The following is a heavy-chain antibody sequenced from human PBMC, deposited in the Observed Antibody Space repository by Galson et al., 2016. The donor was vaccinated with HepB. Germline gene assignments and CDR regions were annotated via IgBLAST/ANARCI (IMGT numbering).Heavy chain of an antibody. D-gene: IGHD2-8*02. J-gene: IGHJ4*02. V-gene: IGHV4-39*01. CDR2: ISNRGST. Sequence: SETLSLTCTVSGGSISSGAYHWGWTRQPPGKGLEWIGSISNRGSTPYNPSLKSRITISIDTSKNQFSLNLRSVTAADTAVYYCATHRTGPTGFPFDNWGQGTLVTVSS. CDR3: ATHRTGPTGFPFDN. CDR1: GGSISSGAYH.